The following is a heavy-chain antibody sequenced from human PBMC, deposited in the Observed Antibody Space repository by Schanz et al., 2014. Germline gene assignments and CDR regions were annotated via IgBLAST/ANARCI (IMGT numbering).Heavy chain of an antibody. CDR1: GFTFGGYA. V-gene: IGHV3-30-3*01. D-gene: IGHD1-7*01. J-gene: IGHJ4*02. CDR3: AMGGYQLHH. Sequence: VQLVQSGGGLVQPGGSLRLSCAVSGFTFGGYALHWVRQAPGKGLEWVAVMSYDGSNKYYADSVKGRFTISRDNAENTLYLQMNSLRVEDTAVYYCAMGGYQLHHWGQGTLVTVSS. CDR2: MSYDGSNK.